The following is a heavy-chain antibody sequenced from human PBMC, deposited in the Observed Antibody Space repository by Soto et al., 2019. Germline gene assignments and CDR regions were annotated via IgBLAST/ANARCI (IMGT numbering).Heavy chain of an antibody. Sequence: GGSLRLSCAASGFTVSSNYMSWVRQAPGKGLEWVSVIYSGGSTYYADSVKGRFTISRHNSKNTLYLQMNSLRADDTAVYYCAGGLKNDFWSGYYAFDIWGQGTMVTVSS. CDR3: AGGLKNDFWSGYYAFDI. D-gene: IGHD3-3*01. J-gene: IGHJ3*02. CDR2: IYSGGST. CDR1: GFTVSSNY. V-gene: IGHV3-53*04.